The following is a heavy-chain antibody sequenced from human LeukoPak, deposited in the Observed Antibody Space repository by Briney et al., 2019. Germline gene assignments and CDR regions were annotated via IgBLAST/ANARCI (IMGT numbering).Heavy chain of an antibody. CDR3: ARESGKFDY. CDR2: ISGNGVST. J-gene: IGHJ4*02. CDR1: GLPIADFA. V-gene: IGHV3-43*02. Sequence: GGSLRLSCVASGLPIADFAMHWVRQAPGKGLEWVSLISGNGVSTFYADSVKGRFSISGDNSKNSLSLEMNSLRTEDTAMYYCARESGKFDYWGQGTLVAVSS.